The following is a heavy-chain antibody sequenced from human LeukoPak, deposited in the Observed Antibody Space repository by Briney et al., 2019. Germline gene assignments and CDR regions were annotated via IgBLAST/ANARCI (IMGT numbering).Heavy chain of an antibody. Sequence: ASVKVSCKASGYTFTSYGISWVRQAPGQGLEWMGWISAYNGNTNYAQKLQGRVTMTTDTSTSTAYMELRSLRSDDTAVYCCARVGRTAATNWFDPWGQGTLVTVSS. CDR3: ARVGRTAATNWFDP. CDR2: ISAYNGNT. CDR1: GYTFTSYG. V-gene: IGHV1-18*01. D-gene: IGHD2-2*01. J-gene: IGHJ5*02.